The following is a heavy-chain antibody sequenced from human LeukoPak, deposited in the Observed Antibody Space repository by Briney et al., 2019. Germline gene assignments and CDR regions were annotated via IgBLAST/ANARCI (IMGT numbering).Heavy chain of an antibody. Sequence: AASVKVSCKASGYTFTSYDINWVRQATGQGLEWMGWMNPNSGNTGYAQKFQGRVTMTRDTSISTAYMELSRLRSDDTAVYYCARGGDYMDVWGKGTTVTISS. J-gene: IGHJ6*03. V-gene: IGHV1-8*01. CDR3: ARGGDYMDV. CDR1: GYTFTSYD. CDR2: MNPNSGNT. D-gene: IGHD4-17*01.